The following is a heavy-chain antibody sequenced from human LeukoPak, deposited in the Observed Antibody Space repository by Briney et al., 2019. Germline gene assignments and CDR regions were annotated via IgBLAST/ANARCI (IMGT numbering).Heavy chain of an antibody. Sequence: GRSLRLSCAASGFTFSSYRMNWVRQAPGKGLEWVSSISSSSSYIYYADSVKGRFTISRDNAKNSLYLQMNSLRAEDTAVYYCVTSWNRQQRDYWGQGILVTVSS. D-gene: IGHD1-1*01. V-gene: IGHV3-21*01. CDR1: GFTFSSYR. CDR3: VTSWNRQQRDY. CDR2: ISSSSSYI. J-gene: IGHJ4*02.